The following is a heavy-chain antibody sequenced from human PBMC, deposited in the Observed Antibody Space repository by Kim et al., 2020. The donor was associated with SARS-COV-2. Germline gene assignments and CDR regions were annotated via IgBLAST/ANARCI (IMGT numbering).Heavy chain of an antibody. V-gene: IGHV3-74*01. CDR1: GFTFNNYW. J-gene: IGHJ3*02. CDR2: ISKDGRIT. D-gene: IGHD2-21*02. CDR3: ARPSETAIPGSFDI. Sequence: GGSLRLSCAASGFTFNNYWMHWVRQAPGKGLVWVSRISKDGRITTYADSVKGRFTISRDNAKNTLHLQMNSLRAEDTAVYYCARPSETAIPGSFDIWGPG.